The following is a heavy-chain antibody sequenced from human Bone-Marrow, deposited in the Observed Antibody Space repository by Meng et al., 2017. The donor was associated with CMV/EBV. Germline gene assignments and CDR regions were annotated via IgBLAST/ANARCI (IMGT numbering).Heavy chain of an antibody. J-gene: IGHJ3*02. D-gene: IGHD2-2*01. CDR1: GYTFTSYD. V-gene: IGHV1-8*03. CDR3: ARTSLDCSSTSCPGACDI. CDR2: MNPNSGNT. Sequence: ASVKVSCKASGYTFTSYDINWVRQATGQGLEWMGWMNPNSGNTGYAQKFQGRVTITRNTSISTAYMELSSLRSEDTAVYYCARTSLDCSSTSCPGACDIWGQGTMVTV.